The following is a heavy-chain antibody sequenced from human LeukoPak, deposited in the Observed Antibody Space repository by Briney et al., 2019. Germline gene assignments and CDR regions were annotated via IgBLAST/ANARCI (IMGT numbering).Heavy chain of an antibody. Sequence: SETLSLTCTVSGGSISSYYWSWIRQPPGKGLGWIGYIYYSGSTNYNPSLKSRVTISVDTSKNQFSLKLSSVTAADTAVYYCARVPVVPAANDYYYYYGMDVWGQGTTVTVSS. V-gene: IGHV4-59*01. CDR2: IYYSGST. J-gene: IGHJ6*02. D-gene: IGHD2-2*01. CDR1: GGSISSYY. CDR3: ARVPVVPAANDYYYYYGMDV.